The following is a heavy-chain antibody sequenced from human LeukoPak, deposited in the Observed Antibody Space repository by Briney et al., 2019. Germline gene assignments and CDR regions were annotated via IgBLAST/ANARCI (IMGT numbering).Heavy chain of an antibody. CDR1: GYTLTELS. CDR3: ATSDYGDYSVDSFDY. V-gene: IGHV1-24*01. CDR2: FDPEDGET. Sequence: ASVKVSCKVSGYTLTELSMHWVRQAPGKGLEWMGGFDPEDGETIYAQKFQGRVTKTEDTSTDTAYMELSSLRSEDTAVYYCATSDYGDYSVDSFDYWGQGTLVTVSS. J-gene: IGHJ4*02. D-gene: IGHD4-17*01.